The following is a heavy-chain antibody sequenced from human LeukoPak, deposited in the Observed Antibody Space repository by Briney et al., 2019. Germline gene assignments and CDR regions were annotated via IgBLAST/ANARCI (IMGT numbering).Heavy chain of an antibody. Sequence: PGGSLRLSCAASGFTFSSYGMHWVRQAPGKGLEWVAVISYDGSNKYYADSVKGRFTISRDNSKNTLYLQMNSLKTEDTAVYYCTREACGSSWSRYYYYYYYMDVWGKGTTVTISS. CDR1: GFTFSSYG. D-gene: IGHD6-13*01. J-gene: IGHJ6*03. V-gene: IGHV3-30*03. CDR3: TREACGSSWSRYYYYYYYMDV. CDR2: ISYDGSNK.